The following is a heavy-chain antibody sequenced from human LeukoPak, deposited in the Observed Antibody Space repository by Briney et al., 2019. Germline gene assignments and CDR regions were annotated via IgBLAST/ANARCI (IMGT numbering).Heavy chain of an antibody. D-gene: IGHD5-18*01. CDR3: ARDGVVLGYSSGLDY. CDR1: GGSISSIHYY. CDR2: IFSTGGT. Sequence: PSETLSLTCTVSGGSISSIHYYWGWIRQSPGKGLEWIGMIFSTGGTHYNPSLKSRVIISVDMSKNQFSLKLSSVTAADTAVYYCARDGVVLGYSSGLDYWGQGSLVTVSS. J-gene: IGHJ4*02. V-gene: IGHV4-39*07.